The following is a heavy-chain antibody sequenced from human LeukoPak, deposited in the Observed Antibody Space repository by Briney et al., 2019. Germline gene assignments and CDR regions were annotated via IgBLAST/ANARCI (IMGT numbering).Heavy chain of an antibody. CDR3: ARDASSSWHIDY. CDR2: INPNSGGT. CDR1: GYTFTGYY. J-gene: IGHJ4*02. Sequence: ASVKVSCKASGYTFTGYYMHWVRQAPGQGLEWMGWINPNSGGTNYAQKFQGRVTMTRDTSTSTVYMELSSLRSEDTAVYYCARDASSSWHIDYWGQGTLVTVSS. D-gene: IGHD6-13*01. V-gene: IGHV1-2*02.